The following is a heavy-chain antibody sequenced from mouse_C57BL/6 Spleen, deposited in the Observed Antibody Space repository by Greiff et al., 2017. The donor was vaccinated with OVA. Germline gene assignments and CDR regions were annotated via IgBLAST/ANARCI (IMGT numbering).Heavy chain of an antibody. Sequence: EVMLVESGGGLVQPKGSLKLSCSASGFSFNTYAMNWVRQAPGKGLEWVARIRSKSNNYATYYADSVKDRFTISRDDSESMLYLQMNNLKTEDTAMYYCVRQGDPLYFDYWGQGTTLTVSS. J-gene: IGHJ2*01. V-gene: IGHV10-1*01. CDR3: VRQGDPLYFDY. D-gene: IGHD3-3*01. CDR1: GFSFNTYA. CDR2: IRSKSNNYAT.